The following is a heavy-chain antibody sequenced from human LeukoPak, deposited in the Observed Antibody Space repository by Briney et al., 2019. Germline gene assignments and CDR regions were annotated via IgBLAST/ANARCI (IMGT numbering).Heavy chain of an antibody. D-gene: IGHD3-22*01. V-gene: IGHV4-59*01. CDR3: ARGSYYYDSSGYRTYYFDY. CDR2: IYYSGST. CDR1: GGSISSYY. J-gene: IGHJ4*02. Sequence: SETLSLTCTVSGGSISSYYWSWIRQPPGKGLEWIGYIYYSGSTNYNPSLKSRVTISVDTSKNQFSLKLSSVTAADTAVYYCARGSYYYDSSGYRTYYFDYWGQGTLVTVSS.